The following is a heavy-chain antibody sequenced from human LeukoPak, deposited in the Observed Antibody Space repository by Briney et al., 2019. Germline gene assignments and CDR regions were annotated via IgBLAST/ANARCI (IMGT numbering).Heavy chain of an antibody. CDR3: AADPSIAAAGPGY. CDR2: IVVGSSNT. J-gene: IGHJ4*02. D-gene: IGHD6-13*01. Sequence: SVKVSCKASGVTFTSSAMQWVRQARGQRLEWIGWIVVGSSNTNYAQKFQERVTITRDMTTSTAYMELSSLRSEDTAVYYCAADPSIAAAGPGYWGQATLVTVSS. CDR1: GVTFTSSA. V-gene: IGHV1-58*02.